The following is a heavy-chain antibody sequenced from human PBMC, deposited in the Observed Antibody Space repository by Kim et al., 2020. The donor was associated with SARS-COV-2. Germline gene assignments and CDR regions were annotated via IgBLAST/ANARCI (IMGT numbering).Heavy chain of an antibody. J-gene: IGHJ4*02. CDR1: GFSVSSNY. V-gene: IGHV3-53*01. CDR3: ARDHSGTGSGSLDN. CDR2: IEDSGTT. Sequence: GGSLRLSCAASGFSVSSNYMSWVRQAPGKGLEWVSVIEDSGTTFYADSVRGRFTISRDNSRNTVYLHMNSLRAEDTAFYYCARDHSGTGSGSLDNWGQGTLVIVSP. D-gene: IGHD5-18*01.